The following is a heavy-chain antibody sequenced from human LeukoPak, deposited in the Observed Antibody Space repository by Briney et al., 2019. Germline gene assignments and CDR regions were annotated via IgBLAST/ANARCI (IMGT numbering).Heavy chain of an antibody. V-gene: IGHV3-23*01. CDR3: AKGTTGEHFDY. J-gene: IGHJ4*02. D-gene: IGHD4-17*01. CDR1: GFTFSSYG. Sequence: GGSLRLSCAASGFTFSSYGMHWVSQAPGKGLDWVSAISGSGGSTYYADSVKGRFTISRDNSKNTLYLQMNSLRAEDTAAYYCAKGTTGEHFDYWGQGTLVTVSS. CDR2: ISGSGGST.